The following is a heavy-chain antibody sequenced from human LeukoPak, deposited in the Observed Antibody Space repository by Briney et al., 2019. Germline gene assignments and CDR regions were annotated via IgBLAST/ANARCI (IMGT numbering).Heavy chain of an antibody. CDR1: GFTFSSYS. CDR3: LSDTAGYYVNYDMEV. D-gene: IGHD2-21*02. CDR2: ISSSSRNI. J-gene: IGHJ6*03. V-gene: IGHV3-48*04. Sequence: GGSLRLSCAASGFTFSSYSMNWVRHAPGKGLEWVSYISSSSRNIYYADSVKGRFTISRDNAKNSLYLQMNSLRAGARAVYYGLSDTAGYYVNYDMEVWGKGTTVTVSS.